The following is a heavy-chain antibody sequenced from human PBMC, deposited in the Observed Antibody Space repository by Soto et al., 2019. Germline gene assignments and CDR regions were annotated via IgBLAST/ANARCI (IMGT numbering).Heavy chain of an antibody. D-gene: IGHD6-13*01. CDR1: GGSINSGGYY. Sequence: QVQLQESGPGLVKPSQTLSLICTVSGGSINSGGYYWSWIRQHPGKGLEWIGYIYYSGSTYYNPFLQSRVTISAGASENQFSLKLSSVTAADTAVYFCARAYSQSGYSSSWLFDSWGQGTLVNVSS. CDR3: ARAYSQSGYSSSWLFDS. V-gene: IGHV4-31*03. CDR2: IYYSGST. J-gene: IGHJ4*02.